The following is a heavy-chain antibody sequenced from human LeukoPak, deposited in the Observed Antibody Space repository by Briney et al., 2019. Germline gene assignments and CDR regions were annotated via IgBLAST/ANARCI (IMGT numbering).Heavy chain of an antibody. J-gene: IGHJ6*04. D-gene: IGHD2-15*01. CDR2: IYPSDADT. CDR3: ARHGSPLYCSGGSCYSYYYYGMDV. V-gene: IGHV5-51*01. CDR1: GYSFTSYW. Sequence: GESLKISPEDSGYSFTSYWIGWVRQMPGKSLEWMWIIYPSDADTRYSPSFKGQVTTSADKSISTAYLQWSSLKASDTAMYYCARHGSPLYCSGGSCYSYYYYGMDVWGKGTTVTVSS.